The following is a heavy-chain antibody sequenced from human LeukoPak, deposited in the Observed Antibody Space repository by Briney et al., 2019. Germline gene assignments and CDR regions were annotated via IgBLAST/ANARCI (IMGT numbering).Heavy chain of an antibody. D-gene: IGHD3-22*01. CDR2: INPNSGGT. V-gene: IGHV1-2*02. Sequence: ASVTVSCKASGYTFTGYYMHWVRQAPGQGLEWMGWINPNSGGTNYAQKFQGRVTMTRDTSISTAYMELSRLRSDDTAVYYCARVRVGYYDSSGNPPLGYWGQGTLVTVSS. CDR1: GYTFTGYY. J-gene: IGHJ4*02. CDR3: ARVRVGYYDSSGNPPLGY.